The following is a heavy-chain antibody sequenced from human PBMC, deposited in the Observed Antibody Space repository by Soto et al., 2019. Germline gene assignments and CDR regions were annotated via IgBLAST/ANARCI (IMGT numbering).Heavy chain of an antibody. Sequence: EVQLVESGGGLVQPGGSLRLSCAASGFTFSTYWMNWVRQAPGKGLVCVSRIKSDGSTTSYADSVKGRFTISRDNAKNTLYLQMNSLRAEDTAMYSCVTGDYGGKNYGGKGTRVTVSS. CDR2: IKSDGSTT. J-gene: IGHJ4*02. D-gene: IGHD4-17*01. CDR1: GFTFSTYW. V-gene: IGHV3-74*01. CDR3: VTGDYGGKNY.